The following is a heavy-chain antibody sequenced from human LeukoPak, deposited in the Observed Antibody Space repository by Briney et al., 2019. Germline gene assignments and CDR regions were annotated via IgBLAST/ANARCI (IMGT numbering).Heavy chain of an antibody. V-gene: IGHV3-9*01. CDR2: ISYNSDTI. CDR1: GFTFDGFA. Sequence: GRSLRLSCAASGFTFDGFAMHWVRQAPGKGLEWVSGISYNSDTIAYADSVKGRFTISRDNAKNSLYLQMNSLRAEDTALYYCAKDYCGGDCYSGWYFDLWGRGTLVTVSS. CDR3: AKDYCGGDCYSGWYFDL. D-gene: IGHD2-21*02. J-gene: IGHJ2*01.